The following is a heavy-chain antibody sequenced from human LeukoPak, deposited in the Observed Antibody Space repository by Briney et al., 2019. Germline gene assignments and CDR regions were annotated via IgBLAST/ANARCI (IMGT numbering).Heavy chain of an antibody. V-gene: IGHV3-23*01. CDR3: ARDIRGYNRAFDI. J-gene: IGHJ3*02. Sequence: PGGTLRLSCAASGFTFSSYAMSWVRQAPGKGLEWVSAISGSGGSTYYADSVRGRFTISRDNARHSLYLQLNSLRVEDTAVYYCARDIRGYNRAFDIWGRGTMVTVSS. CDR2: ISGSGGST. D-gene: IGHD5-24*01. CDR1: GFTFSSYA.